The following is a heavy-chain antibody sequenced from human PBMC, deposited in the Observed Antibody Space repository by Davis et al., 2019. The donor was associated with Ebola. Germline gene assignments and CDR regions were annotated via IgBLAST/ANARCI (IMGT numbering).Heavy chain of an antibody. V-gene: IGHV5-51*01. CDR3: ARQESLYGYIDH. J-gene: IGHJ4*02. Sequence: GESLKISCKGSGYSFTSYWIAWVRQTPGKGLEWMGITYAGDSDVRYSPSFEGQVTISVDRSLTTAYLQWNSLKASDTATYYCARQESLYGYIDHWGQRTLVTVSS. D-gene: IGHD3-10*01. CDR2: TYAGDSDV. CDR1: GYSFTSYW.